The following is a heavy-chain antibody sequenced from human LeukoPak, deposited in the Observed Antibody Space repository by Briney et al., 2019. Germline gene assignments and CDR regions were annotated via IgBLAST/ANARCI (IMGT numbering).Heavy chain of an antibody. Sequence: GGSLRLSCAASGFTFSSYAMSWVRQAPGKGLEWVSGISWNSGSIDYADSVKGRFTISRDNAKNSLYLQMNSLRTEDTAFYYCAKGGFVVEATATGRGAFDIWGQGTMVTVSS. D-gene: IGHD2-15*01. CDR3: AKGGFVVEATATGRGAFDI. CDR2: ISWNSGSI. CDR1: GFTFSSYA. J-gene: IGHJ3*02. V-gene: IGHV3-9*01.